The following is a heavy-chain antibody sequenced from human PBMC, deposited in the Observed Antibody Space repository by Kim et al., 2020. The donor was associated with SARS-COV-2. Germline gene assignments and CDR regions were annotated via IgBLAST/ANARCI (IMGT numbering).Heavy chain of an antibody. D-gene: IGHD6-25*01. CDR2: ISDSGATT. Sequence: GGSLRLSCATSGFTFTNYFMTWVRQAPGKGLQWVSGISDSGATTYYTDSLKGRFTISRDNSKNILYLQMNSLRAEDTALYYCASYMQRLEDYWGQGTLVTVSS. J-gene: IGHJ4*02. CDR1: GFTFTNYF. CDR3: ASYMQRLEDY. V-gene: IGHV3-23*01.